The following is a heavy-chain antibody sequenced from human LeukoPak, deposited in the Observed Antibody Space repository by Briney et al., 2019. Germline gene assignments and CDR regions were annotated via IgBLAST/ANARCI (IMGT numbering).Heavy chain of an antibody. CDR3: PRDGSYSSSWSTPGY. CDR1: GFTFSSYA. Sequence: PGGSLRLSCATSGFTFSSYAMHWVRQAPGKGLEWVAVISYDGSNKYYADSVKGRFTISRDNSKNTLYLQMNSLRAEDTAVYYCPRDGSYSSSWSTPGYWGQGTLVTVSS. V-gene: IGHV3-30-3*01. J-gene: IGHJ4*02. CDR2: ISYDGSNK. D-gene: IGHD6-13*01.